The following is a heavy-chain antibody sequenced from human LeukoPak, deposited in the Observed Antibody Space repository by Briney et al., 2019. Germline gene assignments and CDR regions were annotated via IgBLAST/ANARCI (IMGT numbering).Heavy chain of an antibody. V-gene: IGHV3-30*18. CDR2: ISDDGSKK. J-gene: IGHJ4*02. CDR3: AKDGQGLTYYFDY. D-gene: IGHD3-16*01. Sequence: PGGSLRLSCEASGFSFSSHWMHWVRQAPGEGLEWVAVISDDGSKKYYVDSVKGRFTISRDNSKNTLYLQMNSLRAEDTAVYYCAKDGQGLTYYFDYWGQGTLVTVSS. CDR1: GFSFSSHW.